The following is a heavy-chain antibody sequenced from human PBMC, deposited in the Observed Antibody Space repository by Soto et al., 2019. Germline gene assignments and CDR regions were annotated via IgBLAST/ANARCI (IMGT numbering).Heavy chain of an antibody. CDR1: GYTFTSYD. CDR2: MNPNSGKP. Sequence: ASVKVSCKASGYTFTSYDINWVRQATGQGLEWMGWMNPNSGKPGYAQKFQGRVTMTRKTSISTAYMELGSLRSEDTAVYYCARGPRARRNDYWGQGTLVTVSS. V-gene: IGHV1-8*01. J-gene: IGHJ4*02. CDR3: ARGPRARRNDY.